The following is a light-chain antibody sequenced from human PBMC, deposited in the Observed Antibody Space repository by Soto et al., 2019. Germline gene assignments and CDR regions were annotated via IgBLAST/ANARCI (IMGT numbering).Light chain of an antibody. Sequence: QSALSQPRSVSGSPGQSVTISCTGSSRDIGTYNYVSWYQQHPGKAPKLMIYDVSKRPSGVPDRFSDSKSGNTASLTISGLQAEDEADYYCCSYAGSCRYVLGTGTKVTVL. CDR1: SRDIGTYNY. CDR3: CSYAGSCRYV. CDR2: DVS. V-gene: IGLV2-11*01. J-gene: IGLJ1*01.